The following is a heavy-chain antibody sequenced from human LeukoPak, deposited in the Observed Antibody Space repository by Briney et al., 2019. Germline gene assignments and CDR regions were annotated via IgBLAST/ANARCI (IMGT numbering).Heavy chain of an antibody. V-gene: IGHV1-24*01. CDR3: ATSNYFGSGSVYYFEY. CDR1: GYTLTKLP. J-gene: IGHJ4*02. Sequence: ASVKVSCRVSGYTLTKLPIHWVRQAPGRGLEWMGSFDPEDGEALYARRFRGRVTMTEDTSTDTAFMELSSLKSVDTAVYYCATSNYFGSGSVYYFEYRGQGTLVTVSS. CDR2: FDPEDGEA. D-gene: IGHD3-10*01.